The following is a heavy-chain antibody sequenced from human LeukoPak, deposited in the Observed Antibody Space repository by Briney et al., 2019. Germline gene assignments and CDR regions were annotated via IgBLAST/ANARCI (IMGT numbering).Heavy chain of an antibody. CDR1: GFTSGDYW. CDR3: VRDSNYHPDC. J-gene: IGHJ4*02. V-gene: IGHV3-74*01. CDR2: LISDGSSA. D-gene: IGHD4-11*01. Sequence: GGSLRLSCAASGFTSGDYWTHWVRQAPAKGLVWVSRLISDGSSASYADSVKGRFTMSRDNAKNTLHLQMNSLRVEDTAVYYCVRDSNYHPDCWGQGTLVTVSS.